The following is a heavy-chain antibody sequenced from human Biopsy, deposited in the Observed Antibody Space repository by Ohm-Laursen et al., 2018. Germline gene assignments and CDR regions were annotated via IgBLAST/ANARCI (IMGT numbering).Heavy chain of an antibody. CDR3: ARLGSLQLKNWFHP. J-gene: IGHJ5*02. CDR2: IYWDDDK. CDR1: GFSLSTSGVG. D-gene: IGHD3-10*01. V-gene: IGHV2-5*02. Sequence: TQTLTLTCTFSGFSLSTSGVGVGWIRQPPGKALEWLALIYWDDDKRYSPSLKSSLTITKDTSKKQVVLTMTNMDPVDTAAYYCARLGSLQLKNWFHPWGQGTLVTVSS.